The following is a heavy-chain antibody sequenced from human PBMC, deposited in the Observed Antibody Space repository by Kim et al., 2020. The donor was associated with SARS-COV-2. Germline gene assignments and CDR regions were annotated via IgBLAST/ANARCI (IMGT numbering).Heavy chain of an antibody. V-gene: IGHV4-59*08. J-gene: IGHJ4*02. CDR2: IYYSGST. Sequence: SETLSLTCIVSGGSISGSFWSWVRQSPGKGLEWIGYIYYSGSTNYTSYNPSLKSRVTMSIDTSEQQFSLKVNSVTAADTAVYYWARRACSGAACHQDFWGQGTLVTVSS. CDR1: GGSISGSF. CDR3: ARRACSGAACHQDF. D-gene: IGHD2-15*01.